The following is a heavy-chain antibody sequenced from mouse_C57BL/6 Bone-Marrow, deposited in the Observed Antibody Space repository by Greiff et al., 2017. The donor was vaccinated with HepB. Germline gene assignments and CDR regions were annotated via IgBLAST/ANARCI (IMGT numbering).Heavy chain of an antibody. CDR3: ARRMGLLWLRRGAMDY. CDR1: GYSFTGYF. Sequence: VHVKQSGPELVKPGDSVKISCKASGYSFTGYFMNWVMQSHGKSLEWIGRINPYNGDTFYNQKFKGKATLTVDKSSSTAHMELRSLTSEDSAVYYCARRMGLLWLRRGAMDYWGQGTSVTVSS. V-gene: IGHV1-20*01. CDR2: INPYNGDT. J-gene: IGHJ4*01. D-gene: IGHD2-2*01.